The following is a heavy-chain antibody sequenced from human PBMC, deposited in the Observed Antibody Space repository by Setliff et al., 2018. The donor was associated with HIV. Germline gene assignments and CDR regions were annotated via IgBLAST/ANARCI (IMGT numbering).Heavy chain of an antibody. CDR1: GFTFSSYG. CDR3: AKGADPGTSGHYAPYYFDC. V-gene: IGHV3-30*12. D-gene: IGHD3-22*01. Sequence: GGSLRLSCAASGFTFSSYGMHWVRQAPGKGLEWVAIISYDGSNRYYAESVKGRFTISRDNAKNSLYLQMNSLRAEDTAVYYCAKGADPGTSGHYAPYYFDCWGQGTLVTVSS. CDR2: ISYDGSNR. J-gene: IGHJ4*02.